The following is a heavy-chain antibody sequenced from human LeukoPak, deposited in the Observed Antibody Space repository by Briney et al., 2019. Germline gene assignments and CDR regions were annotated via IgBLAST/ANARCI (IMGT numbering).Heavy chain of an antibody. CDR3: ARDRFSGSCDH. CDR1: GFTFSSYW. V-gene: IGHV3-7*01. CDR2: IKQDGSEK. Sequence: GGSLRLSCAASGFTFSSYWMSWVRQARGKGLEWVANIKQDGSEKYYVDSVKGRFTISRDNAKNSLYLQMNSLRAEDTAVYYCARDRFSGSCDHWGQGTLVTVSS. D-gene: IGHD1-26*01. J-gene: IGHJ4*02.